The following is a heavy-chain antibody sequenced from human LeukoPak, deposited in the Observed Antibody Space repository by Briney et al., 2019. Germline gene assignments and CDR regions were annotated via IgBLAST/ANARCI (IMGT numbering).Heavy chain of an antibody. J-gene: IGHJ4*02. Sequence: TLSLTCTVSGGSISSGGYYWSWIRKHPGKGLEWIGYIYYSGSTYYNPSLKSRVTISVDTSKNQFSLKLSSVTAADTAVYYCARGYSGYDSHGGFDYWGQGTLVTVSS. CDR2: IYYSGST. V-gene: IGHV4-31*03. CDR3: ARGYSGYDSHGGFDY. CDR1: GGSISSGGYY. D-gene: IGHD5-12*01.